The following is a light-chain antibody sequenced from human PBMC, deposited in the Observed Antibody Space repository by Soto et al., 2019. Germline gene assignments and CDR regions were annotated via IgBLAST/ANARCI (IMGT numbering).Light chain of an antibody. J-gene: IGKJ2*01. CDR2: AAS. CDR1: QTITRY. V-gene: IGKV1-39*01. CDR3: QQSFSFPVT. Sequence: DIQMTQSPSSLSASVGDRVTITCRANQTITRYLNWYQQKPGTAPKLLIYAASSLQEGVPSRFRGSESGTDFTLTISNLQPEDFAAYSCQQSFSFPVTFGQGTKLEIK.